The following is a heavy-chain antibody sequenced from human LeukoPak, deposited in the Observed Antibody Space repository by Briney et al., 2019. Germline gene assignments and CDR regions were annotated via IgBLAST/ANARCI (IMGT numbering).Heavy chain of an antibody. J-gene: IGHJ4*02. D-gene: IGHD2-15*01. CDR1: GFTFSSYA. Sequence: PGGSLRLSCAASGFTFSSYAMSWVRQAPGKGLEWVSAISGNGDRTYYADSVKGRFSISRDNSKNTLYLQMNSLRPEDTAVYYCAKDLVVFSDGTYFDYWGQGTLVTISS. CDR3: AKDLVVFSDGTYFDY. CDR2: ISGNGDRT. V-gene: IGHV3-23*01.